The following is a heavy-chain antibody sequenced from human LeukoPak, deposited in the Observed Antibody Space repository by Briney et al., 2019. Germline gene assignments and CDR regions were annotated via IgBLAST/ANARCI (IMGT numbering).Heavy chain of an antibody. V-gene: IGHV1-18*01. D-gene: IGHD4-17*01. CDR2: ISDYNGKT. CDR3: ARDGPDYGDYVNFDY. CDR1: GYTLTELS. J-gene: IGHJ4*02. Sequence: ASVKVSCKVSGYTLTELSMHWVRQAPGKGLEWMGWISDYNGKTNYAQKLQGRVTMTTDTSTSTAYMELRSLRSDDTAVYYCARDGPDYGDYVNFDYWGQGTLVTVSS.